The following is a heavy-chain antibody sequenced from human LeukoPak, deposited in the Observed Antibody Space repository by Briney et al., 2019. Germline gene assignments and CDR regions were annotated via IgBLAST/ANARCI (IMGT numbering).Heavy chain of an antibody. D-gene: IGHD6-6*01. CDR1: GFTFSTYY. V-gene: IGHV3-21*01. CDR3: ASGFSSSPYFDY. J-gene: IGHJ4*02. CDR2: ITGSSSYI. Sequence: GGSLRLSCAASGFTFSTYYMNWIRQAPGKGLEWVSFITGSSSYIYYTDSVKGRFTISRDNAKNSLFLQMNSLRDEDTAVYYCASGFSSSPYFDYWGQGTLVTVSS.